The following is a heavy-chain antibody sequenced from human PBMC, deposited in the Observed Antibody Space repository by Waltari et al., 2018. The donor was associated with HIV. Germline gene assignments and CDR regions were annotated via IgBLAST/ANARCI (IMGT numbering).Heavy chain of an antibody. D-gene: IGHD7-27*01. V-gene: IGHV7-4-1*02. Sequence: QVQLVQSGSEWKKPGASVKAACQASGYIFTKYAMNWVRQAPGQGLEWMGWINTITGNPTYAQGFTGRFVFSLDTSVSTAYLQISSLKPEDTAVYYCAKLGNYNWLDPWGQGTLVTVSS. J-gene: IGHJ5*02. CDR2: INTITGNP. CDR1: GYIFTKYA. CDR3: AKLGNYNWLDP.